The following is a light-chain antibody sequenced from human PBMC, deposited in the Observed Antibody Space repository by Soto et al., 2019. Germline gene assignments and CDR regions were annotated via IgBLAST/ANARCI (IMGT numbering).Light chain of an antibody. CDR3: QQRSNWPLT. Sequence: EIVLTQSPGTLSLSPWERATLSCRASQSVSSSYLAWYQRKPGQAPRLLIYGATSRATGIPDRFSGGGSGTDFTLTISSLEPEDFAVYYCQQRSNWPLTFGGGTKVDIK. CDR1: QSVSSSY. CDR2: GAT. V-gene: IGKV3D-20*02. J-gene: IGKJ4*01.